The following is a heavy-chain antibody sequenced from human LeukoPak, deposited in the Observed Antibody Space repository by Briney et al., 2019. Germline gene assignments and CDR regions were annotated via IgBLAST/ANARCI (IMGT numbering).Heavy chain of an antibody. CDR3: ARSYYYHGMDV. Sequence: ASVKVSCKASGYTFTGYYMHWVRQAPGQGLEWMGWINPNSGGTTYAQKFQGRVTMTRDTSISTAYMELSRLRSDDTAVYYCARSYYYHGMDVWGQGTTVTVSS. V-gene: IGHV1-2*02. J-gene: IGHJ6*02. CDR1: GYTFTGYY. CDR2: INPNSGGT.